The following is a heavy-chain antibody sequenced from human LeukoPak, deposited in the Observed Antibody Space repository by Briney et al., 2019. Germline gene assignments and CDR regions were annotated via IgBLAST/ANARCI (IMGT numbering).Heavy chain of an antibody. J-gene: IGHJ4*02. V-gene: IGHV1-46*01. D-gene: IGHD1-26*01. CDR1: GYTFTGYY. CDR3: ARVGPTLYDYFDY. CDR2: TNPSSGST. Sequence: ASVKVSCKASGYTFTGYYMHWVRQAPGEGLEWMGITNPSSGSTTYAQKFQGRVAMTRDTSTSTVYMELSSLRSEDTAVYYCARVGPTLYDYFDYWGQGTLVTVSS.